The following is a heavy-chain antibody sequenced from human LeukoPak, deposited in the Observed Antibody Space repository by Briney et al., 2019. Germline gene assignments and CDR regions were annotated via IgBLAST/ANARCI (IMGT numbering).Heavy chain of an antibody. D-gene: IGHD5-18*01. CDR2: INHSGST. Sequence: SETLSLTCAVYGGSFSGYYWNWIRQPPGKGLEWIGEINHSGSTTYNPSLKSRVTISVDKSKNHFSLKLTSVTAADTAVYYCARAYSPSVWGQGTLVTVSS. CDR3: ARAYSPSV. J-gene: IGHJ4*02. CDR1: GGSFSGYY. V-gene: IGHV4-34*01.